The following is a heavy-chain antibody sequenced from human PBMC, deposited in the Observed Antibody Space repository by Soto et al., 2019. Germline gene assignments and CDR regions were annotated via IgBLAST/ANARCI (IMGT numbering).Heavy chain of an antibody. CDR3: ARQLIAADVPWFEP. D-gene: IGHD6-13*01. CDR2: IYYSGST. Sequence: QLQLQESGPGLVKPSETLSLTCTVSGGSISSSSYYWGWIRQPPGKGLEWIGSIYYSGSTYYNPSLKRRVTISVDTSKNQFSLKLSSVTAADTAVYYGARQLIAADVPWFEPWGQGTLVTVS. J-gene: IGHJ5*02. V-gene: IGHV4-39*01. CDR1: GGSISSSSYY.